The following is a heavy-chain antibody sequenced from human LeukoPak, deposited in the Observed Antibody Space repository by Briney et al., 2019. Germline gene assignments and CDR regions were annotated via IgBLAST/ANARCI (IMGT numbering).Heavy chain of an antibody. J-gene: IGHJ4*02. D-gene: IGHD3/OR15-3a*01. V-gene: IGHV3-23*01. CDR1: GFTFSSYA. CDR3: ARDRNFWPGSSGFDY. Sequence: GGSLRLSCAASGFTFSSYAMSWVRQAPGKGLEWVSAISGSGGSTYYADSVKGRFTISRDNSKNTLNLQMNSLRAEDTALYYCARDRNFWPGSSGFDYWGQGTLVTVSS. CDR2: ISGSGGST.